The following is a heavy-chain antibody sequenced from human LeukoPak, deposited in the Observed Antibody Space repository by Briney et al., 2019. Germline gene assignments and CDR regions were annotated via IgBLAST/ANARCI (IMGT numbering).Heavy chain of an antibody. CDR2: ISYDGSNK. CDR1: GFTFSSYA. V-gene: IGHV3-30-3*01. Sequence: GGSLRLSCAASGFTFSSYAMHWVRQAPGKGLEWVAVISYDGSNKYYADSVKGRFTISRDNAKNSLYLQMNSLRAEDTAVYYCARYCSGGSCYDYWGQGTLVTVSS. CDR3: ARYCSGGSCYDY. J-gene: IGHJ4*02. D-gene: IGHD2-15*01.